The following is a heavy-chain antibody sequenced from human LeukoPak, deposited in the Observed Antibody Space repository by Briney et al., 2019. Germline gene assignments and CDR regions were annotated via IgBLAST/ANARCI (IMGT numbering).Heavy chain of an antibody. CDR1: GGSISGSRYN. Sequence: PSETLSLTCSVSGGSISGSRYNWGWVRQPPGKGLEWITSISHSGIMYHNASLKSRVTMSVDTSKNQFSLRLTSVTAADTAAYYCASMYTSSHYWGQGILVNVSP. CDR3: ASMYTSSHY. D-gene: IGHD6-19*01. V-gene: IGHV4-39*07. J-gene: IGHJ4*02. CDR2: ISHSGIM.